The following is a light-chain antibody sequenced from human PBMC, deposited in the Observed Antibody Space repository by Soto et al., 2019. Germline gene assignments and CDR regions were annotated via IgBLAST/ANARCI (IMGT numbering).Light chain of an antibody. CDR1: QSVSSSQ. J-gene: IGKJ5*01. CDR2: GAS. CDR3: QHFGGTTFT. Sequence: EMVLTQSPGTLFLSPGEGATLSCRAGQSVSSSQLAWYQQKPGQAPRLLVYGASSRATGIPERFSGSVSETDFTLSISRLEPEDFAVYYCQHFGGTTFTFGQGTRLEIK. V-gene: IGKV3-20*01.